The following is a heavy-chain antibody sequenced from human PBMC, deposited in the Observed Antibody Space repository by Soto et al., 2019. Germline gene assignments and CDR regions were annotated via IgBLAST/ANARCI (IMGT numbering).Heavy chain of an antibody. CDR1: GFTFSDYA. J-gene: IGHJ5*02. D-gene: IGHD3-3*01. Sequence: QVQLVESGGGVVQPGKSLRLSCAASGFTFSDYALNWVRQVPGKGLEWLAIIAYDESHVDYADSVKGRFTISRDNCNNTFQFQMNSLRADDTAVYFCARELPPKAILGVMFSWGQGALVTVSS. V-gene: IGHV3-30-3*01. CDR2: IAYDESHV. CDR3: ARELPPKAILGVMFS.